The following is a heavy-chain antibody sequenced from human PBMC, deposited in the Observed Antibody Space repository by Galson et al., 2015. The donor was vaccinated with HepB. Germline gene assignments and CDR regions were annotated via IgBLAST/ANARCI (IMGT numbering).Heavy chain of an antibody. CDR1: GYTFTGYY. CDR3: ARDWCDS. J-gene: IGHJ4*02. V-gene: IGHV1-2*06. Sequence: SVKVSCKASGYTFTGYYIHWVRQAPGQGLEWMGRIDPNSGGTKYAQRFLGRVTMTRDTSISTAYMDLSRLRSDDTAVYYCARDWCDSWGQGTLVTVSS. CDR2: IDPNSGGT. D-gene: IGHD2-15*01.